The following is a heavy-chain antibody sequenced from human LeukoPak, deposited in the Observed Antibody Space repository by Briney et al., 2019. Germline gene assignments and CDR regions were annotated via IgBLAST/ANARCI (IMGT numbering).Heavy chain of an antibody. CDR3: AIGAPRDTAMVEYYFDY. CDR2: IYPGNSRT. CDR1: GSSFTSYW. D-gene: IGHD5-18*01. J-gene: IGHJ4*02. V-gene: IGHV5-51*01. Sequence: GESLQISCQTSGSSFTSYWIGWVRQMPGKGLEWIGIIYPGNSRTKYRPSFQGQVAISADKSISTAYLQWSSLKASDTAMYYCAIGAPRDTAMVEYYFDYWGQGTLVTVSS.